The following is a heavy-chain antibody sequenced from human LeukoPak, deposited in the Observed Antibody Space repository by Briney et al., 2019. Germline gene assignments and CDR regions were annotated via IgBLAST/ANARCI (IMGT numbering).Heavy chain of an antibody. CDR2: ISSSSSYI. CDR1: GFTFSSYS. V-gene: IGHV3-21*01. J-gene: IGHJ4*02. CDR3: ARQGGIAVAGAFDY. D-gene: IGHD6-19*01. Sequence: GGSLRLSCAASGFTFSSYSMNWVRQAPGKGLEWVSSISSSSSYIYYADSVKGRFTISRDNAKNSLYLQMNSLRAEDTAVYCCARQGGIAVAGAFDYWGQGTLVTVSS.